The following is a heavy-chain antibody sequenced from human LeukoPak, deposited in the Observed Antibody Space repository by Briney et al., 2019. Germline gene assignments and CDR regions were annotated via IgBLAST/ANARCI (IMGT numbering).Heavy chain of an antibody. D-gene: IGHD3-3*01. V-gene: IGHV3-23*01. CDR2: ISGNGAST. J-gene: IGHJ4*02. Sequence: GGSLRLSCAASGFTFSTCAMNWVRQAPGRGLEWVSGISGNGASTYYADSVKGRFTISRDNSKYTLYLQMNSLRAEDTAVYYCAKDLNTDFWSGYYGYFDYWGQGTLVTASS. CDR3: AKDLNTDFWSGYYGYFDY. CDR1: GFTFSTCA.